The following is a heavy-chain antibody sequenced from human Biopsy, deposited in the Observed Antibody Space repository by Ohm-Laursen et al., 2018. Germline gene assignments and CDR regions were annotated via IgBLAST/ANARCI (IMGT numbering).Heavy chain of an antibody. J-gene: IGHJ4*02. D-gene: IGHD2-15*01. Sequence: GTLSLTWEVYGKTFSDYYWSWIRQPPGKGLEWIGQINQSGRTNYNPSLKSRVNISADKSNNQFSLKLTSVTSADTAVYFCGNEVHGRDYWGLGALVTVSS. CDR2: INQSGRT. CDR3: GNEVHGRDY. V-gene: IGHV4-34*08. CDR1: GKTFSDYY.